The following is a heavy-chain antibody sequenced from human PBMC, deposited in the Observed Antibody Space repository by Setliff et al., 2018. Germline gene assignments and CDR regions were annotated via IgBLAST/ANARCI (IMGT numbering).Heavy chain of an antibody. CDR2: MNPTSGNT. J-gene: IGHJ4*02. CDR1: GYTFTSYD. CDR3: SRGAPGRYCSGGRCSYFDY. D-gene: IGHD2-15*01. Sequence: ASVKVSCKASGYTFTSYDINWVRQATGQGLEWMGWMNPTSGNTGYAQKFQGRVTMTRNTSISTAYMELSSRRSEATAVYYCSRGAPGRYCSGGRCSYFDYWGQGTLVTVSS. V-gene: IGHV1-8*01.